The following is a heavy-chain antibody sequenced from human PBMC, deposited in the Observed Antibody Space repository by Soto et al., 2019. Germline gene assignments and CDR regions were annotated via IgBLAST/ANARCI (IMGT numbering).Heavy chain of an antibody. CDR3: ARMTYYGFWSGYYGSYYMDV. J-gene: IGHJ6*03. D-gene: IGHD3-3*01. V-gene: IGHV1-18*01. CDR2: ISAYNGNT. CDR1: GYTFTSYG. Sequence: QVQLVQSGAEVKKPGASVKVSCKASGYTFTSYGISWVRQAPGQGLEWMGWISAYNGNTNYAQKLQGRVTMTTDTSTSTAYMELRSLRSDDTAVYYCARMTYYGFWSGYYGSYYMDVWGKGTTVTVSS.